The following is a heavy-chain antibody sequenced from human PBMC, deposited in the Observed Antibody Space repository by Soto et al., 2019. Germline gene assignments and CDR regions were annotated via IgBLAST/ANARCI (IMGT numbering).Heavy chain of an antibody. CDR3: AKDGDSGSYCYFDY. Sequence: QVQLVESGGGVVQPGGSLRLSCAASGFTFSSYGMHWVRQPPGKGLEWVALISFDGSNKYYADSVKGRFTISRDNSKNTLYLQMNSLRAEDTAVYYCAKDGDSGSYCYFDYWGQGTLVTDSS. D-gene: IGHD1-26*01. CDR1: GFTFSSYG. J-gene: IGHJ4*02. CDR2: ISFDGSNK. V-gene: IGHV3-30*18.